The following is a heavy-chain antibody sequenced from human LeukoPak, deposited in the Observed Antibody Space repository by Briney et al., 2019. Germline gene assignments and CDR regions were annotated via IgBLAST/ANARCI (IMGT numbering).Heavy chain of an antibody. Sequence: GGSLLLSCAASGFTFSSYAMSWVRQAPGKGLEWVSGIIDNGYITYYANSVRGRFTISRDNSKNTLFLQMNSLRAEDTAVYYCAKLGGQEVHNYYVAVWGKGTTVAVSS. CDR3: AKLGGQEVHNYYVAV. J-gene: IGHJ6*03. D-gene: IGHD3-16*01. V-gene: IGHV3-23*01. CDR2: IIDNGYIT. CDR1: GFTFSSYA.